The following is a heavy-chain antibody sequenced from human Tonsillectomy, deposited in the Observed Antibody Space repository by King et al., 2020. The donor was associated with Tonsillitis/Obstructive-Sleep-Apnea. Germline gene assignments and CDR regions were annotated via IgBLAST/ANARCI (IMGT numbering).Heavy chain of an antibody. Sequence: VQLVESGAEVKKPGASVKVSCKASGYTFTDYYMHWVLQAPGQGLEWMGRIALNDGDTDYEEKFQGRVTMTRDTSTSTAYMELSGLRSDDTAEYYCTRDFWSGYLRGYYLDVWGKGTTVTVSS. J-gene: IGHJ6*04. V-gene: IGHV1-2*06. CDR1: GYTFTDYY. D-gene: IGHD3-3*01. CDR2: IALNDGDT. CDR3: TRDFWSGYLRGYYLDV.